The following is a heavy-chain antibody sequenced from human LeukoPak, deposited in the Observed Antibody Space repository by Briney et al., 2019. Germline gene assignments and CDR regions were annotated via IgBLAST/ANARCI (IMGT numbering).Heavy chain of an antibody. CDR1: AGSISSYY. Sequence: PSETLSLTCTVSAGSISSYYWNWIRQPPGKGLEWIGYIYYSGSTNYNPSLKSRVTISLDTSKNQFSLKLSSVTAADTAVYYCARVSSSTVTRASFDYWGQGTLVTVSS. V-gene: IGHV4-59*01. CDR2: IYYSGST. J-gene: IGHJ4*02. CDR3: ARVSSSTVTRASFDY. D-gene: IGHD4-17*01.